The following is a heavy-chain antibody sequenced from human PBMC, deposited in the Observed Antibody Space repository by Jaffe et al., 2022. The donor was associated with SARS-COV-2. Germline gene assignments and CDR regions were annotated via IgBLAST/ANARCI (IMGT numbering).Heavy chain of an antibody. V-gene: IGHV3-30*18. Sequence: QVQLVESGGGVVQPGRSLRLSCAASGFTFSSYGMHWVRQAPGKGLEWVAVISYDGSNKYYADSVKGRFTISRDNSKNTLYLQMNSLRAEDTAVYYCAKGNHFDIWGQGTMVTVSS. CDR3: AKGNHFDI. J-gene: IGHJ3*02. CDR1: GFTFSSYG. D-gene: IGHD1-1*01. CDR2: ISYDGSNK.